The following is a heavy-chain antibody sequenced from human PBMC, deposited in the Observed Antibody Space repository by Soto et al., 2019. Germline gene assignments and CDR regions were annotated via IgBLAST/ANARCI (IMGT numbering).Heavy chain of an antibody. V-gene: IGHV4-4*07. CDR1: GASISGFY. D-gene: IGHD1-1*01. J-gene: IGHJ5*02. CDR2: ICATGTT. Sequence: NPSETLSLTCTVSGASISGFYWSWIRKSAGKGLEWIGRICATGTTDYNPSLKSRVMMSVDTSKKQFSLKLRSVTAADTAVYYCVRDGTKTLRDWFDPWGQGMSVTVSS. CDR3: VRDGTKTLRDWFDP.